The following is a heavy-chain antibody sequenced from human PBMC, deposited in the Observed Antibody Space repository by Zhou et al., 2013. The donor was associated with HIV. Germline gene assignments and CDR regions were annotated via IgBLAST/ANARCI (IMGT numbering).Heavy chain of an antibody. V-gene: IGHV1-69*12. D-gene: IGHD2-2*01. J-gene: IGHJ6*01. CDR3: ARGRIPGSGYYYGMDV. CDR2: FIPIAGTV. Sequence: QVQLVQSGAEVKKPGSSVKVSCKAAGDTFSSHGISWVRQAPGQGLEWMGGFIPIAGTVKYAQKFQDRVTITADESATTVYMELSSLRSDDMAVYYCARGRIPGSGYYYGMDVWGQGTTVTVSS. CDR1: GDTFSSHG.